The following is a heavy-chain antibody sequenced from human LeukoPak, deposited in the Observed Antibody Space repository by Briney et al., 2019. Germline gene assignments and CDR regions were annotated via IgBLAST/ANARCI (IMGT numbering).Heavy chain of an antibody. CDR1: GGSISSYY. D-gene: IGHD3-10*01. CDR2: IYYSGST. Sequence: SSETLSLTCTVSGGSISSYYWSWIRQPPGKGLEWIGYIYYSGSTNYNPSLKSRVTISVDTSKNQFSLKLSSVTAADTAVYYCARLGDTYGSGSHSRNWFDPWGQGTLVTVSS. J-gene: IGHJ5*02. CDR3: ARLGDTYGSGSHSRNWFDP. V-gene: IGHV4-59*08.